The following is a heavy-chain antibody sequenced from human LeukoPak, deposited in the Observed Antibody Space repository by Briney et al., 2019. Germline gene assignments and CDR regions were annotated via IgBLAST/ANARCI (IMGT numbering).Heavy chain of an antibody. CDR2: INPSGGSI. CDR3: ARALPHRRLMDTTMEQHWFDP. J-gene: IGHJ5*02. CDR1: GYTFTSYY. D-gene: IGHD5-18*01. V-gene: IGHV1-46*01. Sequence: ASVKVSCKASGYTFTSYYMHWVRQAPGQGLEWVGIINPSGGSINYAQKFQGRVTMTRDMSTSTVYMELSSLRSEDRAVYYCARALPHRRLMDTTMEQHWFDPWGQGTLVTVSS.